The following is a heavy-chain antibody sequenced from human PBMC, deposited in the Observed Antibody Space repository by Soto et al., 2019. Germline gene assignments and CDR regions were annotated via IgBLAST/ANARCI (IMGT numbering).Heavy chain of an antibody. J-gene: IGHJ6*02. CDR1: GFTFSNYA. D-gene: IGHD2-2*01. CDR2: INANGGST. V-gene: IGHV3-64*02. CDR3: GRFVLFSAPADYGLDV. Sequence: PGGSLRLSCAASGFTFSNYAMHWVRQVPGKGLESVSAINANGGSTYYTESVKGRFTISRDNSRNTLYLQMGSLRAEDMAVYYCGRFVLFSAPADYGLDVWGQGTTVTSP.